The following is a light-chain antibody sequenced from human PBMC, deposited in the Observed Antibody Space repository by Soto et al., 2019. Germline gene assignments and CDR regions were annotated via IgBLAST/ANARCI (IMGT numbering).Light chain of an antibody. J-gene: IGKJ1*01. CDR2: LGS. Sequence: DIVLTQSPLSLPVTPGEPASISCRSSQSLLHINGTIYLDWYLQKPGQSPQLLTHLGSIRASGVPDRFSGSGSGTDFTLKITRVEAEDVGVYYCMQAIQAPRTFGLGTKVEIK. CDR3: MQAIQAPRT. V-gene: IGKV2-28*01. CDR1: QSLLHINGTIY.